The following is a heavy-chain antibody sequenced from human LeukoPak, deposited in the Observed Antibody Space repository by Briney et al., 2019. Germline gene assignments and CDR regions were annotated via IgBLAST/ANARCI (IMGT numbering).Heavy chain of an antibody. V-gene: IGHV4-34*01. CDR1: GGSFSGYY. Sequence: KPSETLSLTCAVYGGSFSGYYWSWIRQPPGKGLEWIGEINHSGSTNYNPSLKSRVTISVDTSKNQFSLKLSSVTAADTAVYYCARRYSYGPWYFDYWGQGTLVTVSS. D-gene: IGHD5-18*01. CDR3: ARRYSYGPWYFDY. CDR2: INHSGST. J-gene: IGHJ4*02.